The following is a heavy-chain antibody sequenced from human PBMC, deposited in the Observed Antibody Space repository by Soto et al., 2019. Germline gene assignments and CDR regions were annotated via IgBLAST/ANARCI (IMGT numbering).Heavy chain of an antibody. CDR3: ATSTWGPDY. CDR1: GFTFSNYW. V-gene: IGHV3-7*05. J-gene: IGHJ4*02. CDR2: IKPDGSER. Sequence: GGSLRLSCVGSGFTFSNYWMNWVRQAPGKGLEWVGIIKPDGSERYYVDSVKGRFTISRDNAQNSLYLQMNSLTDEDTAVYFCATSTWGPDYWGQGTPVTVSS. D-gene: IGHD3-16*01.